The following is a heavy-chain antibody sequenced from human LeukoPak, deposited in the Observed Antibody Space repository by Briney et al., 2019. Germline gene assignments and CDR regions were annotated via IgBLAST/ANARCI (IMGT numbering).Heavy chain of an antibody. CDR2: ISGSGGST. J-gene: IGHJ4*02. V-gene: IGHV3-23*01. Sequence: PGGSLRLSCAASGFTFSSYAMSWVRQAPGKGLEWVSAISGSGGSTYYADSVKGRFTISRDNSKNTLYLQMNSLRAEDTAVYYCAKEEYHYGSGSYLGFDYWGQGTLVTASS. CDR3: AKEEYHYGSGSYLGFDY. CDR1: GFTFSSYA. D-gene: IGHD3-10*01.